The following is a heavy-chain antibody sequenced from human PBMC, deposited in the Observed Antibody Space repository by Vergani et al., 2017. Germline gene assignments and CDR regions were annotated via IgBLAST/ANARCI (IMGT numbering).Heavy chain of an antibody. CDR3: TTAWGLYYLHGEYFQY. CDR1: GFTFDTYI. D-gene: IGHD3-10*01. Sequence: EVQLLESGGGLVQPGGSRRLSCAGAGFTFDTYIMAYVRQATGKGLEWVATISSGGGDIFYADSVKGRFTISRDNSKNTLFLQMNSLKDEDTAVYYCTTAWGLYYLHGEYFQYWGRGTLVSVSS. CDR2: ISSGGGDI. J-gene: IGHJ1*01. V-gene: IGHV3-23*01.